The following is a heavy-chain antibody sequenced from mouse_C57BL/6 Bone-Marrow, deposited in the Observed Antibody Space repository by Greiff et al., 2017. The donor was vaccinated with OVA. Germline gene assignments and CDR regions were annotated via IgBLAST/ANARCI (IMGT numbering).Heavy chain of an antibody. CDR2: IDPSDSYT. CDR3: AREGGMVIDY. CDR1: GYTFTSYW. Sequence: VQLKQPGAELVMPGASVKLSCKASGYTFTSYWMHWVKQRPGQGLEWIGEIDPSDSYTNYNQKFKGKSTLTVDKSSSTAYMQLSSLTSEDSAVYYCAREGGMVIDYWGQGTTLTVSS. J-gene: IGHJ2*01. V-gene: IGHV1-69*01. D-gene: IGHD2-2*01.